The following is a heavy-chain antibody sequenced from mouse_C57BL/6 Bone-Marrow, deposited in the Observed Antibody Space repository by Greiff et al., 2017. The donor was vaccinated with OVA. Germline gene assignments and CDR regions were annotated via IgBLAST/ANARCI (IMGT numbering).Heavy chain of an antibody. Sequence: QVHLKESGPELVKPGASVKLSCKASGYTFTSYDINWVKQRPGQGLEWIGLIYPGDGNTNYNEKFKGKATLTVDTSSSTAYMKLHSLTSEDSAVYFCAREGGDDYDYAMDGWGKGTTVTVAS. CDR1: GYTFTSYD. CDR3: AREGGDDYDYAMDG. D-gene: IGHD1-1*02. CDR2: IYPGDGNT. V-gene: IGHV1-85*01. J-gene: IGHJ4*01.